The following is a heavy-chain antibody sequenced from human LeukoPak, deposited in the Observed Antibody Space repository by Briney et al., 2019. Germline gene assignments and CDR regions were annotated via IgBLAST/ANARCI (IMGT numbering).Heavy chain of an antibody. J-gene: IGHJ4*02. V-gene: IGHV4-39*01. D-gene: IGHD3-22*01. Sequence: SETLSLTCTVSGGSISSSSYYWGWIRQPPGKGLEWIGSIYYSGSPYDNPSLKSRVTVSVAPSKNQFTLKLYSVTAADTAVYYCARLLFDSRGYYYFDYWGQGTLVTVSS. CDR2: IYYSGSP. CDR1: GGSISSSSYY. CDR3: ARLLFDSRGYYYFDY.